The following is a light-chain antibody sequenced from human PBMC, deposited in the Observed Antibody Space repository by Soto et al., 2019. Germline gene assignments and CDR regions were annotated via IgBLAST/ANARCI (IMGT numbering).Light chain of an antibody. CDR2: GAS. J-gene: IGKJ3*01. Sequence: EIVLTQSPGTLSLSPGERATLSCRASQSVSSSYLAWYQQKPGQAPRLLIYGASSRATGIPDRFSGSGSGTDFTLISSRLEPEDFAVYYCQRYGSSPLFTFGPGTKVDI. CDR1: QSVSSSY. CDR3: QRYGSSPLFT. V-gene: IGKV3-20*01.